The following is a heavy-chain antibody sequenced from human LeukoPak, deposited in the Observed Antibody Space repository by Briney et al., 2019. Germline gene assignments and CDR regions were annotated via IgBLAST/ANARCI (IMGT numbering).Heavy chain of an antibody. Sequence: SETLSLTCTVSGGSISSSSYYWGWIRQPPGKGLEWIGSIYYSGSTYYNPSLKSRVTISVDTSKNQFSLKLSSVTAADTAVYYCARVSGRAWDYWGQGTLVTVSS. J-gene: IGHJ4*02. D-gene: IGHD3-10*01. CDR1: GGSISSSSYY. V-gene: IGHV4-39*07. CDR2: IYYSGST. CDR3: ARVSGRAWDY.